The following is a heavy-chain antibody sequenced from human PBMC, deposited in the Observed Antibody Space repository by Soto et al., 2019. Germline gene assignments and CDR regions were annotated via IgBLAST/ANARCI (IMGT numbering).Heavy chain of an antibody. V-gene: IGHV6-1*01. J-gene: IGHJ4*02. CDR1: GVSVSINSGA. D-gene: IGHD5-12*01. CDR3: ARDPGYSLDY. Sequence: SQTLSLTCAISGVSVSINSGAWNWIRQSPSRGLEWLGRTYYRSKWYYDYAESVKSRIFINADTSKNQFSLQLNSVTPEDAAVYYCARDPGYSLDYWGQGTQVTVSS. CDR2: TYYRSKWYY.